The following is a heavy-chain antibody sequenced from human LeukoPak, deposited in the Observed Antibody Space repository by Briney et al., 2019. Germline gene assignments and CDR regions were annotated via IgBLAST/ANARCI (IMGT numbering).Heavy chain of an antibody. J-gene: IGHJ4*02. CDR2: INPNSGGT. CDR1: GYTFTGFY. D-gene: IGHD6-19*01. Sequence: ASVKVSCKASGYTFTGFYMHRVRQAPGQVLEWMGWINPNSGGTNYAQKFQGRVTMTRDTSISTAYMELSRLRSDDTAVYYCARDESIAVAGTFDYWGQGTLATVSS. V-gene: IGHV1-2*02. CDR3: ARDESIAVAGTFDY.